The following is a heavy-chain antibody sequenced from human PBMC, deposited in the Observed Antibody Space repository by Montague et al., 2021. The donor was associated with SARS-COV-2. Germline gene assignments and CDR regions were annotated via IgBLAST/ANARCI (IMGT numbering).Heavy chain of an antibody. D-gene: IGHD5-24*01. Sequence: SETLSLTCAVYGESVSGFYWCWIRQPPGEGLEWLGEINHSGSTNYNPSPKSRVTISLDTSKNQISLKLSSGTAADTAVYFCARGCRTVEMPTMSFDYWGQGTLVTVSS. CDR2: INHSGST. V-gene: IGHV4-34*01. CDR1: GESVSGFY. CDR3: ARGCRTVEMPTMSFDY. J-gene: IGHJ4*02.